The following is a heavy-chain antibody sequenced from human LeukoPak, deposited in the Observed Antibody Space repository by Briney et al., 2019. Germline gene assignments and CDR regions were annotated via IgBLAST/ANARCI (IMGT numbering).Heavy chain of an antibody. CDR3: SVFDY. CDR1: GSSISSSSYY. CDR2: VHYGGST. V-gene: IGHV4-39*01. J-gene: IGHJ4*02. Sequence: SETLSLTCTVSGSSISSSSYYWGWIRQPPGKGLEWIGSVHYGGSTYYNPSLKSRVTISVDTSKNQFSLKLSSVTAADTAVYYCSVFDYWGQGTLVTVSS.